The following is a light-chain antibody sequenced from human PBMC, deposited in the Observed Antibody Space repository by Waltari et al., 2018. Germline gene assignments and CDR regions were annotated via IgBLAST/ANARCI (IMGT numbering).Light chain of an antibody. J-gene: IGKJ4*01. CDR3: LQYNKWPALT. CDR2: CAS. V-gene: IGKV3-15*01. Sequence: LVMTQSPATLSLSQGERAALSCRASQNISTNLAWYQQKPGQAPRLLIYCASTRATGVPGRFSGSESGIEFTLTVSSLQREDFAVYYCLQYNKWPALTFGGGTKVEIK. CDR1: QNISTN.